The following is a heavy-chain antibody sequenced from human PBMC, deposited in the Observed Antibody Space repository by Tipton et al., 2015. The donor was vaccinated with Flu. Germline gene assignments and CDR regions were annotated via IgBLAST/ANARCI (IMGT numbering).Heavy chain of an antibody. CDR3: AKDIWSDDGSSWYYFDY. CDR2: ISWNSGSI. V-gene: IGHV3-9*01. Sequence: SLRLSCAASGFTFDDYAMHWVRQAPGKGLEWVSGISWNSGSIGYADSVKGRFTISRDNAKNSLYLQMNSLRAEDTALYYCAKDIWSDDGSSWYYFDYWGQGTLVPVSS. J-gene: IGHJ4*02. CDR1: GFTFDDYA. D-gene: IGHD6-13*01.